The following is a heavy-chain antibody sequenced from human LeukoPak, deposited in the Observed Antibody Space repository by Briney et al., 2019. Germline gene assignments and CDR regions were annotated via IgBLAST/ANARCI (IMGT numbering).Heavy chain of an antibody. CDR3: ARESIAALDTYYFDY. V-gene: IGHV3-66*01. D-gene: IGHD6-6*01. J-gene: IGHJ4*02. CDR2: IYSGGST. Sequence: GGSLRLSCAASGFTVSSNYMSWVRQAPGKGLEWVSVIYSGGSTYYADSVKGRFTISRDNSKNTLYLQMNSLRAEDTAVYYCARESIAALDTYYFDYWGQGTLVTVSS. CDR1: GFTVSSNY.